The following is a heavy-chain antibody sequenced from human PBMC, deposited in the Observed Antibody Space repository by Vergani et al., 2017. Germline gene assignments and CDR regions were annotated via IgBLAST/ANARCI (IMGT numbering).Heavy chain of an antibody. J-gene: IGHJ3*02. CDR1: GYTFTSYD. Sequence: QVQLVQSGAEVKKPGASVKVSCKASGYTFTSYDINWVRQATGQGLEWMGWINPNSGGTNYAQKFQGWVTMTRDTSISTAYMELSRLRSDDTAVYYCAARSIAALVGAFDIWGQGTMVTVSS. D-gene: IGHD6-6*01. CDR3: AARSIAALVGAFDI. CDR2: INPNSGGT. V-gene: IGHV1-2*04.